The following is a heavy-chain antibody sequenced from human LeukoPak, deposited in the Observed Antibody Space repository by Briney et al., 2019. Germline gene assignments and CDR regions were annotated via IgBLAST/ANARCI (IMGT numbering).Heavy chain of an antibody. Sequence: PGGSLRLSCAASGFTFSIYSMKWVRQAPGKGLEWVSYINSGSSTIYYADSVKSRFTISRDNAKNSLYLQMNSLRDEGTAVYYCARPRDGYNYGAFDIWGQGTMVTVSS. D-gene: IGHD5-24*01. CDR3: ARPRDGYNYGAFDI. CDR1: GFTFSIYS. CDR2: INSGSSTI. V-gene: IGHV3-48*02. J-gene: IGHJ3*02.